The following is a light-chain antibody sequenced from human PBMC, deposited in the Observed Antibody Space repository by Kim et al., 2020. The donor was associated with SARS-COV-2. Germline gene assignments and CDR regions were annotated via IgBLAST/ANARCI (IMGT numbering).Light chain of an antibody. J-gene: IGKJ4*01. Sequence: EKVMTQSPGTLSVSPGERATLSCRASQSVITNVAWYQQKPGQAPRLLIYDASTRATGIPARFSGTGSGTEFSLTISSLQSEDCAVYYCQQYKSWPLTFGGGTKLEI. V-gene: IGKV3-15*01. CDR2: DAS. CDR1: QSVITN. CDR3: QQYKSWPLT.